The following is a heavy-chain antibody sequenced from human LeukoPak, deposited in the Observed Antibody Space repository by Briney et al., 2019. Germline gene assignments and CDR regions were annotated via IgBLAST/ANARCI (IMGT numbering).Heavy chain of an antibody. Sequence: GGSLRLSCAASGFTVSSNYMSWVRQAPGKGLEWVSVIYSGGSTYYADSVKGRFTISRDNSKNTLYLQMNSLRAEDTAVYYCARAVVVPAATYYCYYMDVWGKGTTVTVPS. V-gene: IGHV3-66*02. CDR1: GFTVSSNY. CDR2: IYSGGST. J-gene: IGHJ6*03. D-gene: IGHD2-2*01. CDR3: ARAVVVPAATYYCYYMDV.